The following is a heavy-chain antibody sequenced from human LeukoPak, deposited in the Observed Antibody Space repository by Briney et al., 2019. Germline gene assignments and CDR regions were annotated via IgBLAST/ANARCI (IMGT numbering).Heavy chain of an antibody. CDR2: INHSGST. V-gene: IGHV4-34*01. Sequence: SETLSLTCAVYGGSFSGYYWSWIRQPPGKGLEWIGEINHSGSTNYNPSLKSRVTISVDTSKNQFSLKLSSVTAADTAVYYCARRGMVRGVIRYYYYYMDVWGKGTTVTISS. D-gene: IGHD3-10*01. CDR3: ARRGMVRGVIRYYYYYMDV. J-gene: IGHJ6*03. CDR1: GGSFSGYY.